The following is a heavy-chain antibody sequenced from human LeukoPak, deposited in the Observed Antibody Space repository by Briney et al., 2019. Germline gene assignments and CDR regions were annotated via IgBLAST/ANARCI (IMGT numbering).Heavy chain of an antibody. Sequence: SETLSLTCTVSGASISSGSYYWDWIRQPPGKGLEWIGSIYYSGNIYYNPSLKSRLSMSVDASNNRFSLKTNSVTAADTAMYYCARRAVSTGVHDPWGQGTPVTVSS. D-gene: IGHD5/OR15-5a*01. CDR3: ARRAVSTGVHDP. V-gene: IGHV4-39*02. CDR2: IYYSGNI. J-gene: IGHJ5*02. CDR1: GASISSGSYY.